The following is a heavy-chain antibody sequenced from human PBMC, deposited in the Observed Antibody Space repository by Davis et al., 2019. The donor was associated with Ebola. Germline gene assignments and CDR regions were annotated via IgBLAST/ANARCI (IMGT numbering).Heavy chain of an antibody. D-gene: IGHD4-17*01. CDR1: GGTFSSYA. CDR2: IIPIFGTA. CDR3: AREGGPTVTTQEP. Sequence: SVKVSCKASGGTFSSYAINWVRQAPGQGLEWMGGIIPIFGTANYAQKFQGRVTITADKSTSTAYMELSSLRSEDTAVYYCAREGGPTVTTQEPWGQGTLVTVSS. V-gene: IGHV1-69*06. J-gene: IGHJ5*02.